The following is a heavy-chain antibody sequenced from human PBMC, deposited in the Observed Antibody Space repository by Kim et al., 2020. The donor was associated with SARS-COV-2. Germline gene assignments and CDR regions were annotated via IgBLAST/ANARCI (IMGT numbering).Heavy chain of an antibody. CDR2: ISSSGSTI. J-gene: IGHJ3*02. D-gene: IGHD3-10*01. CDR1: GFTFSDYY. V-gene: IGHV3-11*01. Sequence: GGSLRLSCAASGFTFSDYYMSWIRQAPGKGLEWVSYISSSGSTIYYADSVKGRFTISRDNAKNSLYLQMNSLRAEDTAVYYCARALTMVRLVIRTDAFDIWGQGTMVPVSS. CDR3: ARALTMVRLVIRTDAFDI.